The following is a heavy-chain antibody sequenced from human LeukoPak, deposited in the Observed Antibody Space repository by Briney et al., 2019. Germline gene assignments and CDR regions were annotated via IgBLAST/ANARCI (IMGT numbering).Heavy chain of an antibody. CDR1: GFTFSGHG. Sequence: GGSLRLSCAASGFTFSGHGMNWVRQAPGKGLEWVSGIGGSGTRTYYADSVKGRFTISRDNSKNTLYLQMNSLRDEDTAVYYCAKDSHWILFDDWGQGTLVTVSS. V-gene: IGHV3-23*01. CDR3: AKDSHWILFDD. D-gene: IGHD2-2*03. CDR2: IGGSGTRT. J-gene: IGHJ4*02.